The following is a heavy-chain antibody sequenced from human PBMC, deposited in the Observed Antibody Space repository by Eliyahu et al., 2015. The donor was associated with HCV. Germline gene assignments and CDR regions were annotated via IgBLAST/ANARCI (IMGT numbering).Heavy chain of an antibody. D-gene: IGHD4-11*01. CDR1: GGSISSSSYY. CDR3: ARHTLQWDYFDY. V-gene: IGHV4-39*01. CDR2: IYYSGST. Sequence: QLQLQESGPGLVKPSETLSLTCTVXGGSISSSSYYWGWIRQPPGKGLEWIGSIYYSGSTYYNPSLKSRVTISVDTSKNQFSLKLSSVTAADTAVYYCARHTLQWDYFDYWGQGTLVTVSS. J-gene: IGHJ4*02.